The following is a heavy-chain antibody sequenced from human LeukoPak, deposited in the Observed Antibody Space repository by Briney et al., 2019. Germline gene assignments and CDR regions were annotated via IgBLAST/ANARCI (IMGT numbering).Heavy chain of an antibody. CDR2: ISSSSSYI. CDR1: GFTFSSYS. D-gene: IGHD2-2*01. J-gene: IGHJ6*03. Sequence: GGSLRLSCAASGFTFSSYSMNWVRQAPGKGLEWVSSISSSSSYIYYADSVKGRFTISRDNAKNSLYLQMNSLRAEDTAVYYCARDSIVVVPAAMEPGIYYYYMDVWGKGTTVTVSS. V-gene: IGHV3-21*01. CDR3: ARDSIVVVPAAMEPGIYYYYMDV.